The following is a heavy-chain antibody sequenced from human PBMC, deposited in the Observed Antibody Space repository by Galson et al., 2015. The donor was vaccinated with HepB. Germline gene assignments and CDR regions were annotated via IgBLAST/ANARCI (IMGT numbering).Heavy chain of an antibody. V-gene: IGHV3-7*03. CDR3: ARVAAAAGRYYYYGMDV. J-gene: IGHJ6*02. CDR1: GFTFSSYW. Sequence: SLRLSCAASGFTFSSYWMSWVRQAPGKGLEWVANIKQDGSVKYYVDSVKGRFTISRDNAKNSLYLQMNSLRAEDTAVYYCARVAAAAGRYYYYGMDVWGQGTTVTVSS. CDR2: IKQDGSVK. D-gene: IGHD6-13*01.